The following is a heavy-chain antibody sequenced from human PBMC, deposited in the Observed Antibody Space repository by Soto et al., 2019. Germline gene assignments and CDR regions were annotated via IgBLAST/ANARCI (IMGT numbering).Heavy chain of an antibody. J-gene: IGHJ6*02. D-gene: IGHD2-2*02. Sequence: PGESLKISCKGSGYSFTGYWISWVRQMPGKGLEWMGRIDPSDSYTNYSPSFQGHVTISADKSISTAYLQWSSLKASDTAMYYCARRDGGQLLYSNYYYYGMDVWGQGTTVTVSS. CDR2: IDPSDSYT. V-gene: IGHV5-10-1*01. CDR1: GYSFTGYW. CDR3: ARRDGGQLLYSNYYYYGMDV.